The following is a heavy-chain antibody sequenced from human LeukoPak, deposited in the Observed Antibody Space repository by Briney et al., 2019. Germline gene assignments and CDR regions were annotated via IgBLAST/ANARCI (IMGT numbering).Heavy chain of an antibody. CDR3: ARDVPYYYDSSGYPMHY. Sequence: ASVKVSCKASGYTFTSYGISWVRQAPGQGLEWMGWISAYNGNTNYAQKLQGRATMTTDTSTSTAYMELRSLRSDDTAVYYCARDVPYYYDSSGYPMHYWGQGTLVTVSS. CDR2: ISAYNGNT. V-gene: IGHV1-18*01. D-gene: IGHD3-22*01. J-gene: IGHJ4*02. CDR1: GYTFTSYG.